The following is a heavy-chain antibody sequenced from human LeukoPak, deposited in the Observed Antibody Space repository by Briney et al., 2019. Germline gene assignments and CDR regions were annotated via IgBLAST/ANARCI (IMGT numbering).Heavy chain of an antibody. V-gene: IGHV4-34*01. CDR1: GGSFSGYY. J-gene: IGHJ5*02. CDR2: INHSGST. Sequence: PETLSLTCAVYGGSFSGYYWSWIRQPPGKGLEWIGEINHSGSTNYNPSLKSRVTISVDTSKNQFSLKLSSVTAADTAVYYCARAGYYYDSSGYYYWFDPWGQGTLVTVSS. CDR3: ARAGYYYDSSGYYYWFDP. D-gene: IGHD3-22*01.